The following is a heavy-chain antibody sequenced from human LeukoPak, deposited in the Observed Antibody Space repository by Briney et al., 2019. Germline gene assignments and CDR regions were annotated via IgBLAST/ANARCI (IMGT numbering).Heavy chain of an antibody. CDR3: ATRSGWYGPFDY. CDR2: ISAYNGNT. D-gene: IGHD6-19*01. J-gene: IGHJ4*02. V-gene: IGHV1-18*01. Sequence: ASVKVSCKASGGTFSSYAISWVRQAPGQGLEWMGWISAYNGNTNYAQKLQGRVTMTTDTSTSTAYMELRSLRSDDTAVYYCATRSGWYGPFDYWSQGTLVTVSS. CDR1: GGTFSSYA.